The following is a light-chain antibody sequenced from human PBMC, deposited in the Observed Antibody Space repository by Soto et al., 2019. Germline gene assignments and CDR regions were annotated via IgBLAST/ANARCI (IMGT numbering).Light chain of an antibody. CDR2: WAS. CDR1: QSLLSNSNNKNY. V-gene: IGKV4-1*01. Sequence: DIVMTQSPDSLAVSLGERATVNCKSSQSLLSNSNNKNYLTWYQQKLGQPPKLLIYWASTRESGVPDRFSGSGSGTDFTLTISSLQAEDVAVYYCQQYYSAPLTFGGGTKLEIK. CDR3: QQYYSAPLT. J-gene: IGKJ4*01.